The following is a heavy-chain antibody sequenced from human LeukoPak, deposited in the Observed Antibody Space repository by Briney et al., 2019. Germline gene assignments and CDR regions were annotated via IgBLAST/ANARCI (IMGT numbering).Heavy chain of an antibody. D-gene: IGHD6-19*01. J-gene: IGHJ4*02. V-gene: IGHV4-30-2*01. CDR1: GGSISSGGYY. CDR2: IYHSGST. CDR3: ARDSDGSGWSFFDY. Sequence: PSETLSLTCTVSGGSISSGGYYWSWIRQPPGKGLEWIGYIYHSGSTYYNPSLKSRVTISVDRSKNQFSLKLSSVTAADTAVYYCARDSDGSGWSFFDYWGQGTLVTVSS.